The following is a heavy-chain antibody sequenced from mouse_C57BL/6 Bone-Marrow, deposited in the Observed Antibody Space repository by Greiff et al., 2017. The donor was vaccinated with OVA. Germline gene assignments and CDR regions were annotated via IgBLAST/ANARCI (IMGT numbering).Heavy chain of an antibody. D-gene: IGHD2-3*01. V-gene: IGHV1-9*01. CDR2: ILPGSSST. CDR3: AIDVCCPWFAY. Sequence: VHLVESGAELMKPGASVKLSCKASGYTFTGYWIEWVKQRPGHGLEWIGEILPGSSSTNYNEKFKGKATFTADTSSNTAYMQLSSLTTEDSAICYCAIDVCCPWFAYWGQGTLVTVSA. J-gene: IGHJ3*01. CDR1: GYTFTGYW.